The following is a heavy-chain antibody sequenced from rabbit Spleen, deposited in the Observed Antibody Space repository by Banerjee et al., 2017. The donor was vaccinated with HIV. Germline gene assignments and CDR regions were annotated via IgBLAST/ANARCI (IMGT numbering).Heavy chain of an antibody. CDR3: ARAYTGGYSYALTRLDL. CDR2: IYADSSGST. V-gene: IGHV1S40*01. Sequence: QSLEESGGDLVKPGASLTLTCTASGFSFSSSYYMCWVRQTPGKGLECIACIYADSSGSTYYANWAKGRFTISKTSSTTVTLQMTTLTAADTATYFCARAYTGGYSYALTRLDLWAKGPSSPS. J-gene: IGHJ3*01. CDR1: GFSFSSSYY. D-gene: IGHD6-1*01.